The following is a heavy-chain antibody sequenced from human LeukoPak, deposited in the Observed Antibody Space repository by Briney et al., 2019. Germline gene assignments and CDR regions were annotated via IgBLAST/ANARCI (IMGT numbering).Heavy chain of an antibody. CDR3: AKEIYGDSTGGRFQH. D-gene: IGHD4-17*01. J-gene: IGHJ1*01. CDR2: IRGSGDST. Sequence: GGSLRLSCAASGFSFSNYAMSWVRQVPGKGLEWVSGIRGSGDSTYYVDSVKGRFTISRDNSKNTLYLQMNSLRAEDTAVYYCAKEIYGDSTGGRFQHWGQGTLVTVSS. V-gene: IGHV3-23*01. CDR1: GFSFSNYA.